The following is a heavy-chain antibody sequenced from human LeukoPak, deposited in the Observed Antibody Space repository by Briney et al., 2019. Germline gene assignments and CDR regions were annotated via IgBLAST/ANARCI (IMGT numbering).Heavy chain of an antibody. J-gene: IGHJ3*01. CDR1: GGSFSDYP. V-gene: IGHV1-69*13. D-gene: IGHD3-3*02. Sequence: SVKVSCKASGGSFSDYPINWVRQAPGQGLEWLGGIIPKYSASNYALAFQGRVTITADESTNTVYMEMSGLRPDDTAVYYCVRPDRIFGVPAAFDAWGQGTLVAVSS. CDR3: VRPDRIFGVPAAFDA. CDR2: IIPKYSAS.